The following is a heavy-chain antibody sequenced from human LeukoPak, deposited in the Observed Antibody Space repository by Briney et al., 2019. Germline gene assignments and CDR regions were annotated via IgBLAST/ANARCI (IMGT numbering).Heavy chain of an antibody. CDR1: GGTFSSSA. V-gene: IGHV1-69*13. Sequence: GASVKVSCKASGGTFSSSAINWVRQAPGQELEWMGGIILVFGTAKYAQKFQGRVTITADESTSTAYMELSSLRSEDTAVYYCARGEVPPHYFDSWGQGTLVTVSS. CDR3: ARGEVPPHYFDS. CDR2: IILVFGTA. J-gene: IGHJ4*02.